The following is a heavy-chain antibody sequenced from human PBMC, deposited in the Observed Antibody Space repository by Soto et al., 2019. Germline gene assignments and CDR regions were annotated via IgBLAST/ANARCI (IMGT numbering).Heavy chain of an antibody. V-gene: IGHV3-53*02. J-gene: IGHJ6*02. CDR2: IYSGGST. CDR1: GFTVSSNY. Sequence: EVQLVETGGGLIQPGGSLRLSCAASGFTVSSNYMSWVRQAPGKGLEWVSVIYSGGSTYYADSVKGRFTISRDNSKNTLYLQMNSLRAEDTAVYYCAREAYGSGCRGANYYYGMDVWGQGTTVTVSS. CDR3: AREAYGSGCRGANYYYGMDV. D-gene: IGHD3-10*01.